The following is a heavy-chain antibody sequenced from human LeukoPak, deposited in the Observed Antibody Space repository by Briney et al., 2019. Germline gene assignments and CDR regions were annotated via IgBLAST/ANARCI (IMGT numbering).Heavy chain of an antibody. CDR1: GFTFYDYA. V-gene: IGHV3-9*01. CDR3: AKDPVTRAPSNYAYYMHV. Sequence: PGGGLRLSCAASGFTFYDYAMHWVRDALGEGVEWVSYISWSGARIAYADSVKGGFTISRDNAKKSLYLQKNRLRTEETALYYCAKDPVTRAPSNYAYYMHVWGKGTTVTVSS. CDR2: ISWSGARI. D-gene: IGHD4-11*01. J-gene: IGHJ6*03.